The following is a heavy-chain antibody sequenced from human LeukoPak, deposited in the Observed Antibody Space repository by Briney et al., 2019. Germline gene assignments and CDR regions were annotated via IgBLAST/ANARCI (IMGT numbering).Heavy chain of an antibody. Sequence: SQTLSLTCTVSGGSISSGDYCWSWIRQPPGKGLEWIGYIYYSGSTYDNPSLKSRVTISVDTSKNQFSLKLSSVTAADTAVYYCARDLSPYGSGKKAGYYYYYYGMDVWGQGTTVTVSS. CDR2: IYYSGST. CDR3: ARDLSPYGSGKKAGYYYYYYGMDV. J-gene: IGHJ6*02. D-gene: IGHD3-10*01. V-gene: IGHV4-30-4*01. CDR1: GGSISSGDYC.